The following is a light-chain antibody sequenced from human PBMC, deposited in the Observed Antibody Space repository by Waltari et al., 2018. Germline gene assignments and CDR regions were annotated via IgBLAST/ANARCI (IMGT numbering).Light chain of an antibody. J-gene: IGKJ2*03. CDR1: EGIDDW. CDR3: QYYFLYSRG. CDR2: RAS. Sequence: DIQMTQSPSTLSASVGDRVTITCRASEGIDDWMAWYQHAAGKAPKLLRYRASTLQSGVPSRFSGSGSGTEFTLTISSLQADDFGTYYCQYYFLYSRGFGQGTKLEIK. V-gene: IGKV1-5*03.